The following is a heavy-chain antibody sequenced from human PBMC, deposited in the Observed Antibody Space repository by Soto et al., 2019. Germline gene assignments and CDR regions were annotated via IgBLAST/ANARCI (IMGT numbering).Heavy chain of an antibody. CDR3: AHRVLRTVFGLVTTTAIYFDF. D-gene: IGHD3-3*01. V-gene: IGHV2-5*02. CDR1: GFSLTTSGVG. J-gene: IGHJ4*02. Sequence: QITLNESGPTVVRPTETLTLTCRFSGFSLTTSGVGVGWIRQSPGKAPEWLALIYWDDDKRYSASLKSRLTIPKATSKNQVVLTVSDLDPTDTATYYCAHRVLRTVFGLVTTTAIYFDFWGQGTPVAVSS. CDR2: IYWDDDK.